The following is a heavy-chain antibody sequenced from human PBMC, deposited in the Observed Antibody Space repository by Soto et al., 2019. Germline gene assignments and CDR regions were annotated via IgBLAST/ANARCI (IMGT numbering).Heavy chain of an antibody. CDR1: GFSFRDYD. J-gene: IGHJ6*02. CDR2: LGAARDP. CDR3: AKASLGRLPCRADYYDAMDV. V-gene: IGHV3-13*05. D-gene: IGHD2-2*01. Sequence: EVQLVESGGGSVQPGESLRLSCAASGFSFRDYDMHWVRQRKGKGLEWVSALGAARDPYYVGSVTGRFSVSRDNAQISLFIPRDNLRVEDTSVYFCAKASLGRLPCRADYYDAMDVWGRGTTFTVCS.